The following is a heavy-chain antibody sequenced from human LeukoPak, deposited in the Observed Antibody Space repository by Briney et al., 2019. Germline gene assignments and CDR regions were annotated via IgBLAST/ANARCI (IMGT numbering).Heavy chain of an antibody. CDR3: VRGGYRGFDYEY. CDR2: ISWNSGSI. J-gene: IGHJ4*02. D-gene: IGHD5-12*01. V-gene: IGHV3-9*01. Sequence: GRSLRLSCAASGFTFDDYAMHWVRQAPGKGLEWVSGISWNSGSIGYVDSVKGRFTISRDNAKNSLYLQMNSLRAEDTALYYCVRGGYRGFDYEYWGQGTLVTVSS. CDR1: GFTFDDYA.